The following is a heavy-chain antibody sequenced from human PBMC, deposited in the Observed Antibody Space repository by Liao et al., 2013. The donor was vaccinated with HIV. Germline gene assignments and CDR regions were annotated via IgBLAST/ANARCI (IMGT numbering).Heavy chain of an antibody. J-gene: IGHJ6*03. CDR1: GGSISSGSYY. CDR2: IYTSGST. Sequence: QVQLQESGPGLVKPSQTLSLTCTVSGGSISSGSYYWSWIRQPAGKGLEWIGRIYTSGSTNSNPSLTSRVSISVDTSKNQFSLKLSSVTAADTAVYYCARSQYYYCLDVWGKGTTVTVSS. V-gene: IGHV4-61*02. CDR3: ARSQYYYCLDV.